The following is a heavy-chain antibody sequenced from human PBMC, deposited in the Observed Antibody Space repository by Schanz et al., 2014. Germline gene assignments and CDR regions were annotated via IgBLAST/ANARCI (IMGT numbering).Heavy chain of an antibody. J-gene: IGHJ4*02. Sequence: EVQLMESGGGLVKPGGSLRLSCAASGFSFSSYAMGWVRQARGKGLEWVSAMNESHSTIYYADSVRGRFTISRDNAENTLFLQMNSLRAEDTAVYYCARKVVATIGGYYDNWGQGTLXIVSS. CDR1: GFSFSSYA. D-gene: IGHD5-12*01. V-gene: IGHV3-23*01. CDR3: ARKVVATIGGYYDN. CDR2: MNESHSTI.